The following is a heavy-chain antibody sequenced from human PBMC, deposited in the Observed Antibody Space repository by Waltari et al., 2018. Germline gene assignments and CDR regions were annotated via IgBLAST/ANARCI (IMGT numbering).Heavy chain of an antibody. CDR1: GGSISSYY. CDR3: ARREDTSGGICFDP. Sequence: QVQLQESGPGLVKPSETLSLTCTVSGGSISSYYWSWIRQPPGKGLEWIGYIYYSGSTNYNPTLKSRVTISVDTSKNQFSLKLNSVTAADTAVYYCARREDTSGGICFDPWGQGTLVTVSS. V-gene: IGHV4-59*01. D-gene: IGHD2-15*01. J-gene: IGHJ5*02. CDR2: IYYSGST.